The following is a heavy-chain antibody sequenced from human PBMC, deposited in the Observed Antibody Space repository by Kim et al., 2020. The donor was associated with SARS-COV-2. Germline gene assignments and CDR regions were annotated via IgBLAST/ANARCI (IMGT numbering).Heavy chain of an antibody. CDR3: ARGVGANLDY. CDR2: INVGNGNT. V-gene: IGHV1-3*01. Sequence: ASVKVSCKASGYTFTSYAIYWVRQAPGQRLEWMGWINVGNGNTKFSQKFQGSVTITRDTSASTGYMELSSLRSEDTAIYYCARGVGANLDYWGQGTLVTVSS. J-gene: IGHJ4*02. CDR1: GYTFTSYA. D-gene: IGHD1-26*01.